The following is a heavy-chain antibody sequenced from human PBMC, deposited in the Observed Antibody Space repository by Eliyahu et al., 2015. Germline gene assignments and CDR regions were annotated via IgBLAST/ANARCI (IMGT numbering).Heavy chain of an antibody. V-gene: IGHV3-23*01. CDR2: ISGSGGST. CDR3: AKTASSEPANFDY. Sequence: EVQLLESGGGLVQPGGSLRLSCAASGFTFSSYAMNWVRQAPGKGXEXVSAISGSGGSTYYADSVKGRFTISRDNSKNTLYLQMNSLRAEDTAVYYCAKTASSEPANFDYWGQGTLVTVSS. J-gene: IGHJ4*02. CDR1: GFTFSSYA. D-gene: IGHD2-21*02.